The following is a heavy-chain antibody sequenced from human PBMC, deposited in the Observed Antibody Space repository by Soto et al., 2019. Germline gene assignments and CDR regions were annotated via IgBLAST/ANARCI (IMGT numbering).Heavy chain of an antibody. D-gene: IGHD3-22*01. CDR1: GYSFAGYW. V-gene: IGHV5-10-1*01. CDR2: IDPSDSQT. CDR3: ARQIYDSDTGPNFQYYFDS. Sequence: GESLKISCTGSGYSFAGYWITWVRQKPGKGLEWMGRIDPSDSQTYYSPSFRGHVTISVTKSITTVFLQWSSLRASDTAMYYCARQIYDSDTGPNFQYYFDSWGQGTPVTVSS. J-gene: IGHJ4*02.